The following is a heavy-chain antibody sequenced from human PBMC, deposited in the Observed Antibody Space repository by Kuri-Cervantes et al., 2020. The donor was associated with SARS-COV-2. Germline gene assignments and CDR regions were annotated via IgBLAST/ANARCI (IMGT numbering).Heavy chain of an antibody. CDR2: INTDGSHK. V-gene: IGHV3-21*01. J-gene: IGHJ4*02. CDR3: ARVAAAGGLDY. D-gene: IGHD6-13*01. Sequence: GESLKISCADSGFTFSSYSMNWVRQAPGKGLEWVSSINTDGSHKNYADSVKGRFTISRDNAKNSLYLQMNSLRAEDTAVYYCARVAAAGGLDYWGQGTLVTVSS. CDR1: GFTFSSYS.